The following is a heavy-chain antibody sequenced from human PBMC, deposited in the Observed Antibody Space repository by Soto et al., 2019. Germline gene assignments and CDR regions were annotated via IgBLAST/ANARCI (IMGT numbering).Heavy chain of an antibody. CDR1: GFTFSSYA. Sequence: GGSLRLSCAASGFTFSSYAMSWVRQAPGKGLEWVSAISGSGGSTYYADSVKGRFTISRDNSKNTLYLQMNSLRAEDTAVYYCTRGYCSSTSCHGFDYWGQGTLVTVSS. CDR2: ISGSGGST. D-gene: IGHD2-2*01. J-gene: IGHJ4*02. V-gene: IGHV3-23*01. CDR3: TRGYCSSTSCHGFDY.